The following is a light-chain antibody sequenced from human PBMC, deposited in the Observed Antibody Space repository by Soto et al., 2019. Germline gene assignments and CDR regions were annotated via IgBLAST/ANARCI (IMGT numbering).Light chain of an antibody. J-gene: IGLJ1*01. Sequence: QSALTQPPSASGSPGQSVTISCTGTSSDVGGYNYVSWYQQHPGKAPKLIISEVSKRPSGVPDRFSGSKSGNTASLTVSGLQAEDEADDYCSSYAGSNNYVFGTGTKLTVL. V-gene: IGLV2-8*01. CDR1: SSDVGGYNY. CDR3: SSYAGSNNYV. CDR2: EVS.